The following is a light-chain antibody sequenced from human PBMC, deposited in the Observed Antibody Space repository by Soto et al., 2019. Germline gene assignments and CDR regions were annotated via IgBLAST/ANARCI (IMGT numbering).Light chain of an antibody. Sequence: DIQMSQSPSSLSASFGDVVTIACRAAESISRHLNWYQQKPGRAPDLLIYAASTLQNGVPSRFTGSGSGTEFTLTITGLQLEDFATYYCQQDYSTLATFGQGTRLEI. CDR2: AAS. CDR3: QQDYSTLAT. V-gene: IGKV1-39*01. CDR1: ESISRH. J-gene: IGKJ5*01.